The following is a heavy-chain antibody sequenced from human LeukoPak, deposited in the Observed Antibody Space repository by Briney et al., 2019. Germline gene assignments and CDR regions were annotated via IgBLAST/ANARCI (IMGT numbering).Heavy chain of an antibody. D-gene: IGHD6-19*01. CDR1: GFRFDDHG. V-gene: IGHV3-20*04. Sequence: GGSLRLSCAASGFRFDDHGMSWVLHVPGKGLEWVSGINWNGASTGYGDSVKGRFTISRDNAKNSLYLQMNSLRAEDTALYYCAGGDRNGWYFDYWGQGILVTVSS. CDR2: INWNGAST. CDR3: AGGDRNGWYFDY. J-gene: IGHJ4*02.